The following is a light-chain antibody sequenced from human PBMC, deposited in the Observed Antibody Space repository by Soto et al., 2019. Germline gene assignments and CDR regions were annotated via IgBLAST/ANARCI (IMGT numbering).Light chain of an antibody. V-gene: IGKV3-20*01. J-gene: IGKJ1*01. Sequence: EIVLTRSPGTLSLSPGERAALSCRAIQSVSSSFLAWFQQKPGQAPRLLIFGTSTRATGIPDRFTGGGSGTDFTLTISRLDPEDYAVYFCQQYDSIPPWTFGQGTKVDIK. CDR3: QQYDSIPPWT. CDR2: GTS. CDR1: QSVSSSF.